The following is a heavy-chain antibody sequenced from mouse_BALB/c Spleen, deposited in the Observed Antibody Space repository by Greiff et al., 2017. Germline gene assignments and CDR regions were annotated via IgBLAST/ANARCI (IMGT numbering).Heavy chain of an antibody. V-gene: IGHV1-18*01. D-gene: IGHD1-2*01. Sequence: VQLKESGPELVKPGASVKISCKTSGYPFTEYTMHWVKQSHGKSLEWIGGINPNNGGTSYNQKFKGKATLTVDKSSSTAYMELRSLTSEDSAVYYCARGGPLLRPSYAMDYWGQGTSVTVSS. CDR1: GYPFTEYT. CDR2: INPNNGGT. J-gene: IGHJ4*01. CDR3: ARGGPLLRPSYAMDY.